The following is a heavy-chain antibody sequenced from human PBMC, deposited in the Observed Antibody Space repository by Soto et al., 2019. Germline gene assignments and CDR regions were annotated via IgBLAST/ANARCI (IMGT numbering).Heavy chain of an antibody. CDR3: ARGGPTSADYYYGMDV. J-gene: IGHJ6*02. V-gene: IGHV1-18*01. Sequence: GASLKVSCKASGYTFSNDGINWVRQDPGQGLEWMGWISAYNGNTEYAQNFQGRVTMTTDTSTSTAYMELRSLRSDDTAVYSCARGGPTSADYYYGMDVCGLGTTVTVSS. CDR2: ISAYNGNT. D-gene: IGHD3-10*01. CDR1: GYTFSNDG.